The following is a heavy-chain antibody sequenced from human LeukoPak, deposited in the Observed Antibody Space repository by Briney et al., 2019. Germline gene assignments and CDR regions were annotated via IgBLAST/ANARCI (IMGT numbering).Heavy chain of an antibody. V-gene: IGHV3-69-1*01. Sequence: XXVXXXXGKGLXWVSSISSRSYTDYADSVRGRFTISRDNAKNSLFLQMNSLRAEDTAVYYCASYGGFTSATLVDLLWGQGTLVTVSS. CDR3: ASYGGFTSATLVDLL. J-gene: IGHJ4*02. D-gene: IGHD4-23*01. CDR2: ISSRSYT.